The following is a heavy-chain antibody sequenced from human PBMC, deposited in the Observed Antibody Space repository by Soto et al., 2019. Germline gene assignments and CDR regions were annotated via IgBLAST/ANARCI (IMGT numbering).Heavy chain of an antibody. CDR2: IYYTGNT. J-gene: IGHJ4*02. CDR1: GASISGGDYY. D-gene: IGHD3-22*01. CDR3: ARATYDSSTYYLDY. V-gene: IGHV4-30-4*01. Sequence: QVQLQESGPGLVKPSQTLSLTCTVSGASISGGDYYWTWIRQPPGKGLEWIGSIYYTGNTYSNPSLASRLSISVDPSNNQFALSLTSVTAPDTAIYYCARATYDSSTYYLDYWGQGTLVTVSS.